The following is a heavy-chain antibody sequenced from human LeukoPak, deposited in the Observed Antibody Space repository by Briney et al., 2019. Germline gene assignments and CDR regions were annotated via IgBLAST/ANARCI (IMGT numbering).Heavy chain of an antibody. CDR1: GFTVSSNY. J-gene: IGHJ4*02. D-gene: IGHD6-13*01. V-gene: IGHV3-23*01. CDR3: AKRSLKYSSSWQFDY. CDR2: ISGSGGST. Sequence: GGSLRLSCAASGFTVSSNYMSWVRQAPGKGLEWVSAISGSGGSTYYADSVKGRFTISRDNSKNTLYLQMNSLRAEDTAVYYCAKRSLKYSSSWQFDYWGQGTLVTVSS.